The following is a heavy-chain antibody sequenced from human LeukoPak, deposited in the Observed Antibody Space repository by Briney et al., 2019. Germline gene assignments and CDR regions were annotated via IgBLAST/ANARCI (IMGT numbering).Heavy chain of an antibody. CDR1: GGSISSSSYY. D-gene: IGHD3-22*01. CDR3: ARGRRYYYDSSGYYCFDY. Sequence: SETLSLTCTVSGGSISSSSYYWGWIRQPPGKGLEWIGSIHYSGSTNYNPSLKSRVTISVDTSKNQFSLKLSSVTAADTAVYYCARGRRYYYDSSGYYCFDYWGQGTLVTVSS. CDR2: IHYSGST. J-gene: IGHJ4*02. V-gene: IGHV4-39*07.